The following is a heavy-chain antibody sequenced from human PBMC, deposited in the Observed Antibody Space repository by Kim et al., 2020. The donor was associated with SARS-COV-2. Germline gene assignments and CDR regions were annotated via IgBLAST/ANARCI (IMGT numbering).Heavy chain of an antibody. CDR3: ARDHSPGNSSTHDY. Sequence: ASVKVSCKASGYRLTKYAMNWVRQGPGQGLEWMGWINTYSGNPAYAQGFSGRFVFSLDTSVNTAYLEIHSLTTDDTAFYYCARDHSPGNSSTHDYWGQGTLVTVSS. CDR2: INTYSGNP. CDR1: GYRLTKYA. J-gene: IGHJ4*02. V-gene: IGHV7-4-1*01. D-gene: IGHD2-2*01.